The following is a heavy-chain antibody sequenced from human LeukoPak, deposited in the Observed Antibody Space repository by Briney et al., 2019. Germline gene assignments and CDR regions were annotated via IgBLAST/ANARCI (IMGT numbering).Heavy chain of an antibody. CDR3: AKDRGVPYDFWSGYYYYGMDV. D-gene: IGHD3-3*01. Sequence: GGSLRLSCAASGFTFSSYGMHWVRQAPGKGLEWVAVISYDGSNKYYADSVKGRFTISRDNSKNTLYLQMNSLRAEDTAVYYCAKDRGVPYDFWSGYYYYGMDVWGQGTTVTVSS. CDR2: ISYDGSNK. CDR1: GFTFSSYG. J-gene: IGHJ6*02. V-gene: IGHV3-30*18.